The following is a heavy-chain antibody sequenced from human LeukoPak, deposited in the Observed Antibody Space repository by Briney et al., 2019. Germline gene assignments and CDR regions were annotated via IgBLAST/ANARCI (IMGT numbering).Heavy chain of an antibody. D-gene: IGHD3-3*01. V-gene: IGHV4-30-2*01. Sequence: SQTLSLTCTVSGGSISSGGYYWSWIRQPPGKGLEWIGYIYHSGSTYYNPSLKSRVTMSIDTSRNQFSLNLSSVTAADTAVYYCARDGIHYTSGFDPWGQGILVTVSS. J-gene: IGHJ5*02. CDR3: ARDGIHYTSGFDP. CDR1: GGSISSGGYY. CDR2: IYHSGST.